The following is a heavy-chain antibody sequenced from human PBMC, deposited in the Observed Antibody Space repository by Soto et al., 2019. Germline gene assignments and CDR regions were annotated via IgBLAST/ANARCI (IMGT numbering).Heavy chain of an antibody. V-gene: IGHV4-4*07. CDR2: IYASGGT. Sequence: SETLSLTCTVSGGSISSYYWSWIRQPAGKGLEWIGRIYASGGTNYNPSLKSRVTMSADTSKNQLSLRLSSVAAADTAVYYCARDRKQNGDYLPDYYYGMDVWGQGTTVTVSS. CDR3: ARDRKQNGDYLPDYYYGMDV. D-gene: IGHD4-17*01. CDR1: GGSISSYY. J-gene: IGHJ6*02.